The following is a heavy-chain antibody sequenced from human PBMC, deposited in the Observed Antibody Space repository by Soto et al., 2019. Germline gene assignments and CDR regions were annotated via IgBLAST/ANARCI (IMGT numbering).Heavy chain of an antibody. CDR1: GGSISSGDYY. D-gene: IGHD5-18*01. Sequence: SETLSLTCTVSGGSISSGDYYWSWIRQPPGKGLEWIGYIYYSGSTYYNPSLKSRVTISVDTSENQFSLKLSSVTAADTAVYYCASQKLGYNTFDPWGQGTLVTVSS. CDR3: ASQKLGYNTFDP. CDR2: IYYSGST. J-gene: IGHJ5*02. V-gene: IGHV4-30-4*01.